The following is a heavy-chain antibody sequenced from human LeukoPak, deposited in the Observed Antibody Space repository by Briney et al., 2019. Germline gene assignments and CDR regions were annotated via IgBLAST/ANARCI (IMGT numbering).Heavy chain of an antibody. V-gene: IGHV3-23*01. CDR3: AKDGILGDYYYMDV. Sequence: GGSLRLSCAASGFTFSSYAMSWVRQAPGKGLEWVSAISGSGGSTYYADSVKGRFTISRDNSKNTLYLQMNSLRAEDTAVYYCAKDGILGDYYYMDVWGKGTTVTVSS. CDR1: GFTFSSYA. D-gene: IGHD3-10*01. CDR2: ISGSGGST. J-gene: IGHJ6*03.